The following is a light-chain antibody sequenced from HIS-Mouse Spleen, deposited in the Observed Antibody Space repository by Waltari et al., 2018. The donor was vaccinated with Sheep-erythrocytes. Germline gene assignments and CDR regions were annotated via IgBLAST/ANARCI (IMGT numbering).Light chain of an antibody. CDR2: EGS. V-gene: IGLV2-23*01. J-gene: IGLJ3*02. CDR3: CSYAGSSTPWV. CDR1: SSDVGRYNL. Sequence: QSALTQPASVSGSPGQSITIPCPGTSSDVGRYNLFSWYQQHPGKAPKLMIYEGSKRPSGVSNRFSGSKSGNTASLTISGLQAEDEADYYCCSYAGSSTPWVFGGGTKLTVL.